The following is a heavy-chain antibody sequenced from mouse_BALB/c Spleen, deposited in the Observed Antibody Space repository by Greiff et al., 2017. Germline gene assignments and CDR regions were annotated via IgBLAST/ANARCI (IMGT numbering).Heavy chain of an antibody. Sequence: DVKLQESGPGLVKPSQSLSLTCTVTGYSITSDYAWNWIRQFPGNKLEWMGYISYSGSTSYNPSLKSRISITRDTSKNQFFLQLNSVTTEDTATYYCAREDHATEGFAYWGQGTLVTVSA. CDR1: GYSITSDYA. CDR3: AREDHATEGFAY. V-gene: IGHV3-2*02. CDR2: ISYSGST. J-gene: IGHJ3*01.